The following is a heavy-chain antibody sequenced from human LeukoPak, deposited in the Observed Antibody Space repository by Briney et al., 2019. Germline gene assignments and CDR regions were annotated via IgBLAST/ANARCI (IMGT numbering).Heavy chain of an antibody. Sequence: ASVKVSCKASGYTFTSYGISWVQQAPGQGLEWMGWISAYNGNTNYAQKLQGRVTMTTDTSTSTAYMELRSLRSDDTAVYYCARGVLYCSGGSCYNWDFDYWGQGTLVTVSS. CDR3: ARGVLYCSGGSCYNWDFDY. D-gene: IGHD2-15*01. CDR1: GYTFTSYG. V-gene: IGHV1-18*01. CDR2: ISAYNGNT. J-gene: IGHJ4*02.